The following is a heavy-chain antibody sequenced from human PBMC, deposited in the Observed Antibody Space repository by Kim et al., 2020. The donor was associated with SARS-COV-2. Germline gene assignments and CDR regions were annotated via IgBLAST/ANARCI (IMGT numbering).Heavy chain of an antibody. Sequence: SVKVSCKASGGTFSSYAISWVRQAPGQGLEWMGGIIPIFGTANYAQKFQGRVTITADESTSTAYMELSSLRSEDTAVYYCARSWVDTAIMFDYWGQGTLVTVSS. CDR1: GGTFSSYA. CDR3: ARSWVDTAIMFDY. D-gene: IGHD5-18*01. V-gene: IGHV1-69*13. J-gene: IGHJ4*02. CDR2: IIPIFGTA.